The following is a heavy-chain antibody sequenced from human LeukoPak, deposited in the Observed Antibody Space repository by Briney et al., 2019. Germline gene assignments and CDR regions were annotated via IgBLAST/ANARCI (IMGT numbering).Heavy chain of an antibody. J-gene: IGHJ4*02. V-gene: IGHV3-23*01. Sequence: GGSLKLSCAASGFSFTNYAMSWVRQAPGKGLEWVSVISGSGGSTYYADSVKCRFTISRDNSKNTLYLQMNSLRAEDTAVYYCARRDYYYCFDYWGQGTLVTVSS. D-gene: IGHD3-22*01. CDR2: ISGSGGST. CDR1: GFSFTNYA. CDR3: ARRDYYYCFDY.